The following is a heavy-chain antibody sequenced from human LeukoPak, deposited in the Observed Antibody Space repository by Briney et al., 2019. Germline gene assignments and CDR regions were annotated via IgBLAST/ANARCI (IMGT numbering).Heavy chain of an antibody. CDR3: ARRKLPAATGRFDY. Sequence: SETLSLTCTVSGGSISSGGYYWSWIRQPPGKGLEWIGYIYHSGSTYYNPSLKSRVTISVDRSKNQFSLKLSSVTAADTAVYYCARRKLPAATGRFDYWGQGTLVTVSS. V-gene: IGHV4-30-2*01. CDR1: GGSISSGGYY. D-gene: IGHD2-2*01. CDR2: IYHSGST. J-gene: IGHJ4*02.